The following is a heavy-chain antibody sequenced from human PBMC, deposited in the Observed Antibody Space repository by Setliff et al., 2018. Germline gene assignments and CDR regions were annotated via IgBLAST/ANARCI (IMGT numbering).Heavy chain of an antibody. V-gene: IGHV2-5*02. CDR1: GFSITTSGVG. CDR3: AHTGIQPKPNNWFDP. D-gene: IGHD1-1*01. J-gene: IGHJ5*02. Sequence: SGPTLVNPSETLTLTCTFSGFSITTSGVGVGWIRQPPGKALEWLALISWDDDEHYNPSLRTRLTISKDTSRNQVVLTMTNMDPVDTATYYCAHTGIQPKPNNWFDPWGQGTLVTVSS. CDR2: ISWDDDE.